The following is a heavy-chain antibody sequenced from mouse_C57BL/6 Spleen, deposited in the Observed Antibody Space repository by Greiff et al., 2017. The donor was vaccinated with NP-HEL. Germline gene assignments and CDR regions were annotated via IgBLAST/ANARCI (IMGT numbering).Heavy chain of an antibody. J-gene: IGHJ4*01. CDR1: GYTFTDYY. D-gene: IGHD2-2*01. V-gene: IGHV1-19*01. CDR2: INPYNGGT. CDR3: ARHYGYDGDYAMDY. Sequence: EVQLQQSGPVLVKPGASVKMSCKASGYTFTDYYMNWVKQSHGKSLEWIGVINPYNGGTSYNQKFKGKATLTVDKSSSTAYMELNSLTSEDSAVYYCARHYGYDGDYAMDYWGQGTSVTVSS.